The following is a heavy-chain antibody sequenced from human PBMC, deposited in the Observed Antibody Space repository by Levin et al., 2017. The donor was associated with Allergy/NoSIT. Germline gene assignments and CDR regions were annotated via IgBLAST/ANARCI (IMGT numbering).Heavy chain of an antibody. CDR2: IIPIFGTA. J-gene: IGHJ6*02. CDR1: GGTFSSYA. CDR3: AREREMATITADMDV. D-gene: IGHD5-24*01. Sequence: GASVKVSCKASGGTFSSYAISWVRQAPGQGLEWMGGIIPIFGTANYAQKFQGRVTITADESTSTAYMELSSLRSEDTAVYYCAREREMATITADMDVWGQGTTVTVSS. V-gene: IGHV1-69*13.